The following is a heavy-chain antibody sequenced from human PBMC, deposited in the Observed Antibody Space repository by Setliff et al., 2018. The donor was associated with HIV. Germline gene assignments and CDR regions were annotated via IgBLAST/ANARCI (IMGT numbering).Heavy chain of an antibody. CDR3: ANYIIGAGGRGN. V-gene: IGHV4-59*08. CDR2: IHYTGST. D-gene: IGHD1-26*01. CDR1: GASLQSYY. J-gene: IGHJ4*02. Sequence: TLSLTCSVSGASLQSYYWSWIRQPPGKGLEWIGYIHYTGSTTYNPSLKSRVTISVDTSKNEFSLKLNSMTAADTAVYYCANYIIGAGGRGNWGQGILVTVSS.